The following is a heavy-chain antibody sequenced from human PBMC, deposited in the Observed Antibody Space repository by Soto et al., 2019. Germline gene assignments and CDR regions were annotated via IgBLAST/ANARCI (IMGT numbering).Heavy chain of an antibody. CDR2: IKQDGSEK. CDR1: GFTVSSYW. CDR3: ARKQLDYYYYYYGMDV. J-gene: IGHJ6*02. Sequence: GGSLRLSCAASGFTVSSYWMSWVRQAPGKGLEWVANIKQDGSEKYYVDSVKGRFTISRDNAKNSLYLQMNSLRAEDTAVYYCARKQLDYYYYYYGMDVWGQGTTVTVSS. V-gene: IGHV3-7*03. D-gene: IGHD6-13*01.